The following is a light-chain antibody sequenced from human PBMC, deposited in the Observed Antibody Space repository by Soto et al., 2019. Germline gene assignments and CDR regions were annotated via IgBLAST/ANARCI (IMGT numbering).Light chain of an antibody. CDR3: CSYAGSSTYWV. J-gene: IGLJ3*02. CDR1: SSDVGSYNL. V-gene: IGLV2-23*02. CDR2: EVS. Sequence: QSALTQPASVSGSPGQSITISCTGTSSDVGSYNLVSWYQRHPGKAPKLMIYEVSKRPSGVSNRFSGSKSGNTASLTISGLQAEDEADYYCCSYAGSSTYWVFGGGTKVTVL.